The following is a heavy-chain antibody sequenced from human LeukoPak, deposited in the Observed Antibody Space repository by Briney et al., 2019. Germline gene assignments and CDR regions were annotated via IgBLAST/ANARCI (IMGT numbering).Heavy chain of an antibody. CDR3: AKGPDYDILTPIDY. V-gene: IGHV3-21*04. Sequence: GGSLRLSCAASGFTFSSYTMNWVRQAPGKGLEWVSSISSGDIYIYYADSVKGRFTISRDNAKTSLYLQMNSLRAEDMALYYCAKGPDYDILTPIDYWGQGTLVTVSS. CDR1: GFTFSSYT. J-gene: IGHJ4*02. CDR2: ISSGDIYI. D-gene: IGHD3-9*01.